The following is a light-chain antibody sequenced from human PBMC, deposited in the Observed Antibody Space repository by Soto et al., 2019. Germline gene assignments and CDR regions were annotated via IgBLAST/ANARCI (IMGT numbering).Light chain of an antibody. CDR3: QQYHTESST. J-gene: IGKJ5*01. Sequence: NVMTQSPDSLAVSLGERATINCKSSQSVLSSSNNKNFLAWFQQKPGQPPKLLISWASTRESGVPDRFSGSGSGTEFTITISSLQPDDFETYYCQQYHTESSTFGQGTRLEI. V-gene: IGKV4-1*01. CDR2: WAS. CDR1: QSVLSSSNNKNF.